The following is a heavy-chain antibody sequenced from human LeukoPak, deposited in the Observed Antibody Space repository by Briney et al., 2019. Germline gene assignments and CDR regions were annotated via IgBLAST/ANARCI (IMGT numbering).Heavy chain of an antibody. V-gene: IGHV4-39*07. Sequence: SETLSLTCTVSGGSISSNSHYWGWIRQPPGKGLEWIGSIYSSGTTYYNPSLKSRVTISVDTSKNQFSLKLSSVTAADTAVYYCARDFPYCSSTSCSGMDVWGQGTTVTVSS. CDR1: GGSISSNSHY. D-gene: IGHD2-2*01. CDR3: ARDFPYCSSTSCSGMDV. CDR2: IYSSGTT. J-gene: IGHJ6*02.